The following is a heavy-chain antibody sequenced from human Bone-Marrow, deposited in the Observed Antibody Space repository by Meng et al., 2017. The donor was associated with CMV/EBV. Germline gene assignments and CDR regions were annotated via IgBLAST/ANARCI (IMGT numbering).Heavy chain of an antibody. CDR1: GFTFSSYA. CDR3: ARDSGWELRAEVSY. Sequence: GESLKISCAASGFTFSSYAMRWVRQAPGKGLEWVAVISYDGSNKYYADSVKGRFTISRDNSKNTLYLQMNSLRAEDTAVYYCARDSGWELRAEVSYWGQGTLVTVSS. J-gene: IGHJ4*02. D-gene: IGHD1-26*01. CDR2: ISYDGSNK. V-gene: IGHV3-30*04.